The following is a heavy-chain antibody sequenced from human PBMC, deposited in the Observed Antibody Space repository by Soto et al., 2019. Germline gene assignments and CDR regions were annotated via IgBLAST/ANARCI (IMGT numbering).Heavy chain of an antibody. V-gene: IGHV2-5*02. Sequence: QITLNESGPTQVKPRQTLTLTCTFSGFSLTTSGVGVGWIRQSPGKAPEWLALIYWDDDKRYSPSLKSRLTIPKDPSKNPVVLTMADLDPADTATYYCAHRVLRTVFGLVTTTAIYFDFWGQGTPVAVSS. CDR1: GFSLTTSGVG. D-gene: IGHD3-3*01. J-gene: IGHJ4*02. CDR3: AHRVLRTVFGLVTTTAIYFDF. CDR2: IYWDDDK.